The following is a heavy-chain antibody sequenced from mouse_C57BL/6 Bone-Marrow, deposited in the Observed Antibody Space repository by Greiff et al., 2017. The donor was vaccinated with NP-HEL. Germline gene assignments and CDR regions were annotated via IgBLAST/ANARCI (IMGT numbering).Heavy chain of an antibody. V-gene: IGHV1-5*01. CDR1: GYTFTSYW. Sequence: VQLQQSGTVLARPGASVKMSCKTSGYTFTSYWMHWVKQRPGQGLEWIGAIYPGNSDTSYNQKFKGKATLTAVTSASTAYMELSSLTNEDSAVYYCTNYYGSSYWYFDVWGTGTTVTVSS. CDR2: IYPGNSDT. CDR3: TNYYGSSYWYFDV. J-gene: IGHJ1*03. D-gene: IGHD1-1*01.